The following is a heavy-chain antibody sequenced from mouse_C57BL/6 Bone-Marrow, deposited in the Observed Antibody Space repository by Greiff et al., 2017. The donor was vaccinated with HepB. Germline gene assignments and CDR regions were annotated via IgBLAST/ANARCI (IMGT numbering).Heavy chain of an antibody. CDR3: ARDGYDGRDFDY. D-gene: IGHD2-2*01. CDR1: EYEFPSHD. J-gene: IGHJ2*01. CDR2: INSDGGST. V-gene: IGHV5-2*01. Sequence: EVQLVESGGGLVQPGESLKLSCESNEYEFPSHDMSWVRKTPEKRLELVAAINSDGGSTYYPDTMERRFIISRDNTKKNLYLQMSRLRSEDTALYYCARDGYDGRDFDYWGQGTTLTVSS.